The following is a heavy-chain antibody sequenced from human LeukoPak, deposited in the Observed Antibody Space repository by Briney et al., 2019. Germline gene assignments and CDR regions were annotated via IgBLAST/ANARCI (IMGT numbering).Heavy chain of an antibody. CDR1: GGSITTYY. J-gene: IGHJ3*01. V-gene: IGHV4-4*07. CDR2: ISTSGRT. CDR3: AVGRPRNATRLDDGYDF. D-gene: IGHD1-1*01. Sequence: NASETLSLTCIVSGGSITTYYWSWIRQPAGKGLEWIGRISTSGRTNYNPSLKSRLTMSADTSKNQFSLILNSVTAADTAVYYCAVGRPRNATRLDDGYDFWGQGTMVTVSS.